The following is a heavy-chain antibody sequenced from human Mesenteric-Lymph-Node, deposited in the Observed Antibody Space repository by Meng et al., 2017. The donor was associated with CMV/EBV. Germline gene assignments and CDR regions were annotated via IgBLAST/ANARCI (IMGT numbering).Heavy chain of an antibody. D-gene: IGHD6-13*01. CDR1: GFTFSNYA. J-gene: IGHJ4*02. CDR2: IIGNGGAT. Sequence: GGSLRLSCAASGFTFSNYAMNWVRQAPGKGLEWVSSIIGNGGATYYAHSVKGRFTISRDNSKNTVSLQMNSLRVEDTALYYCAKTLRDSSTWFRGRYFDFWGQGALVTVSS. CDR3: AKTLRDSSTWFRGRYFDF. V-gene: IGHV3-23*01.